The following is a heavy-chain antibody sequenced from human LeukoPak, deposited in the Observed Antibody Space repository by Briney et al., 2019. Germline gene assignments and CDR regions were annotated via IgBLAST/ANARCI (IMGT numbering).Heavy chain of an antibody. CDR2: LYSGGTT. D-gene: IGHD3-10*01. CDR1: GFTVSTNY. V-gene: IGHV3-53*01. CDR3: ARVGDHYHWYLDL. Sequence: GGSLRLSCEATGFTVSTNYMNWVRQAPGKGLEWVSILYSGGTTYYAESVKGRFTVTRDNSKNILYLHIDNLRVEDTAVYYCARVGDHYHWYLDLWGRGARVTASS. J-gene: IGHJ2*01.